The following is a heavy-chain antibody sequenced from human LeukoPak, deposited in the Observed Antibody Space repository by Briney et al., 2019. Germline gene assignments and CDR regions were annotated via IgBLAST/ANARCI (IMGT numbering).Heavy chain of an antibody. V-gene: IGHV4-59*08. Sequence: SETLSLTCTGSGGSISSYYWSWIRQPPGKGLEGIGYIYYSGSTNYNPSPKSRVTISVDTSKNQFSLKLSSVTAADTAVYYCARFGGKPVVAGYDYWGQGTLVTVSS. CDR1: GGSISSYY. J-gene: IGHJ4*02. CDR3: ARFGGKPVVAGYDY. CDR2: IYYSGST. D-gene: IGHD2-15*01.